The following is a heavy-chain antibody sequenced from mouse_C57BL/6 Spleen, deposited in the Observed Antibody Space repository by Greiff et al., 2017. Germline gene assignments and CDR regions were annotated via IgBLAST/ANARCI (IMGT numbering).Heavy chain of an antibody. CDR3: ARQDYYFDY. CDR1: GFTFSSYG. J-gene: IGHJ2*01. CDR2: ISSGGSYT. V-gene: IGHV5-6*01. Sequence: VQLKESGGDLAKPGGSLKLSCAASGFTFSSYGMSWVRQTPDKRLEWVATISSGGSYTYYPDSVKGRFTISRDNAKNTLYLQMSSLKSEDTAMYYGARQDYYFDYWGKGTTLTVSS.